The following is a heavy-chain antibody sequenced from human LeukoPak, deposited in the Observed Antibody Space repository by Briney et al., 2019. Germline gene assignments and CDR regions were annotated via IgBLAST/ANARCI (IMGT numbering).Heavy chain of an antibody. CDR3: ARAVNYYDSSGTYFAIPSTY. V-gene: IGHV3-21*01. D-gene: IGHD3-22*01. CDR1: GFTFSTYS. J-gene: IGHJ4*02. Sequence: GGSLRLSCAASGFTFSTYSMNWVRQAPGKGLEWVSSISSSSSYIYYADSLKGRFTISRDNAKNSLYLQMNSLRAEDTAVYYCARAVNYYDSSGTYFAIPSTYWGQGSLVTVSS. CDR2: ISSSSSYI.